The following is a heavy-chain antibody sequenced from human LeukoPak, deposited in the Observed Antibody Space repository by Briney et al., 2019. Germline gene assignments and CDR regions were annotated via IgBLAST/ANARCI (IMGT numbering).Heavy chain of an antibody. CDR1: GFIFSDYW. J-gene: IGHJ5*02. CDR3: TVIVTGS. Sequence: GGSVRLSCTASGFIFSDYWTYWVRQAPGKGLVWVGRISGDGSRTNYADSVKGRFTISRDNAKNTLYLQMNRLRVEDTAVYYCTVIVTGSWGQGTLVTVSS. V-gene: IGHV3-74*01. D-gene: IGHD2/OR15-2a*01. CDR2: ISGDGSRT.